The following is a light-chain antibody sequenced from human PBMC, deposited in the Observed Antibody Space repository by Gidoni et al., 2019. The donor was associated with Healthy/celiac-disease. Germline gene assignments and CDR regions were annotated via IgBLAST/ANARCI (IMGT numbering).Light chain of an antibody. CDR1: QSVSSN. Sequence: VMTQSPATLSVSPGERATLSCRASQSVSSNLAWYQQKPGQAPRLLIDGASTRATGIPARFSGSGSGTEFTLTISSLQSEDFAVYYCQQYNNWPPELTFGGGTKVEIK. V-gene: IGKV3-15*01. J-gene: IGKJ4*01. CDR3: QQYNNWPPELT. CDR2: GAS.